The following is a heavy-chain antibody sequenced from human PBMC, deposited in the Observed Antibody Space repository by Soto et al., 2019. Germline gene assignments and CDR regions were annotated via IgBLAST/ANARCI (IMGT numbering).Heavy chain of an antibody. Sequence: QVQLLQSGAKVKQPGSSVKVSVKTSEGTFSTYSIVWVRQAPGEGLEWMGGIIPIFGTANYAQKFQDRVTITADKSTNTAFMELSSLKSEDTAMYYCASSSGNNYGVGTNYYFDYWGQGTLVTVSA. CDR1: EGTFSTYS. CDR3: ASSSGNNYGVGTNYYFDY. CDR2: IIPIFGTA. D-gene: IGHD1-26*01. V-gene: IGHV1-69*06. J-gene: IGHJ4*02.